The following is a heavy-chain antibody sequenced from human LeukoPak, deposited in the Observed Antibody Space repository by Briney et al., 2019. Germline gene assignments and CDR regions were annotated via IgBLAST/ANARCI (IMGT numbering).Heavy chain of an antibody. D-gene: IGHD2-15*01. CDR1: GGSISSYY. Sequence: SETLSLTCTVSGGSISSYYWSWIRQPPGKGLEWIGYIYYSGSTNYNPSLKSRVTISVDTSKNQFSLKLSSVTAADTAVYYCARESVLQGAFDIWGQGTMVTVSS. J-gene: IGHJ3*02. V-gene: IGHV4-59*01. CDR2: IYYSGST. CDR3: ARESVLQGAFDI.